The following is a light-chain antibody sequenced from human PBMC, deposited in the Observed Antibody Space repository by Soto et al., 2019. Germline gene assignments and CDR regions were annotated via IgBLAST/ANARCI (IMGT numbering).Light chain of an antibody. J-gene: IGKJ1*01. CDR3: QQYNTYLS. CDR1: QSISSY. V-gene: IGKV1-39*01. Sequence: DIQMTRSPSSLSSSLGDRVTITCRASQSISSYLNWYQQKPGKAPQLLIYAASSLQSGVPSRFSGSGSGTEFTLTISSLQPDDVATYYCQQYNTYLSFGQGTKVDIK. CDR2: AAS.